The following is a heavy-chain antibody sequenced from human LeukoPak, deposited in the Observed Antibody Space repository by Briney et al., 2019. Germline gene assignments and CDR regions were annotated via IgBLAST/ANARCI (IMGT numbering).Heavy chain of an antibody. CDR2: ISAYNGNT. CDR1: VYTLTSSG. V-gene: IGHV1-18*01. J-gene: IGHJ5*02. CDR3: ARDENYGSGSYYNL. D-gene: IGHD3-10*01. Sequence: ASVKVSSTASVYTLTSSGISWVRQAPGHGLEWVGWISAYNGNTNYAQKLQGRVTMTTDTSTSTAYMELRSLRSDDTAVYYCARDENYGSGSYYNLWGQGTLVTVSS.